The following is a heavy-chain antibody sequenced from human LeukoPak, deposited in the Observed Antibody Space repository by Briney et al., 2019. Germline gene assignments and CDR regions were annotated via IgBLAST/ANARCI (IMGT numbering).Heavy chain of an antibody. CDR3: ARGMGRGGQWLPYGNWFDL. V-gene: IGHV4-61*02. CDR2: IYTSGST. CDR1: GGSISSGSYY. D-gene: IGHD6-19*01. J-gene: IGHJ5*02. Sequence: SETLSLTCTVSGGSISSGSYYWSWVRQPAGKGLEWIGRIYTSGSTNYNPSLKSRVTISVDTSKNQFSLKLSSVTAADTAVYYCARGMGRGGQWLPYGNWFDLWGQGTLVTVSS.